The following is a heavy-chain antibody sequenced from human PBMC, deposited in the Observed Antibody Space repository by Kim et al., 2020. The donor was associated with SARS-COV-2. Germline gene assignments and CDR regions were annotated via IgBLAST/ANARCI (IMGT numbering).Heavy chain of an antibody. V-gene: IGHV1-18*01. CDR2: ISAYNGNT. CDR3: ARDLPLDSSGYYYYYGMDV. Sequence: ASVKVSCKASGYTFTSYGISWVRQAPGQGLEWMGWISAYNGNTNYAQKLQDRVTMTTDTSTSTAYMELRSLRSDDTAVYYCARDLPLDSSGYYYYYGMDVWGQGTTVTVSS. D-gene: IGHD3-22*01. CDR1: GYTFTSYG. J-gene: IGHJ6*02.